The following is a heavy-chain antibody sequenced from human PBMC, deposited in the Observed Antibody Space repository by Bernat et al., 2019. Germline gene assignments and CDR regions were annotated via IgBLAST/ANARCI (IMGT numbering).Heavy chain of an antibody. D-gene: IGHD3-3*01. Sequence: QVQLVQSVAEVKKPGASVKVSCKASGYTFTSYYMHWVRQAPGQGLEWMGIINPSGGSTSYAQKFQGRVTMTRDTSTSTVYMELSSLRSEDTAVYYCARDLSRVRFLESDGYWGQGTLVTVSS. V-gene: IGHV1-46*01. CDR2: INPSGGST. J-gene: IGHJ4*02. CDR3: ARDLSRVRFLESDGY. CDR1: GYTFTSYY.